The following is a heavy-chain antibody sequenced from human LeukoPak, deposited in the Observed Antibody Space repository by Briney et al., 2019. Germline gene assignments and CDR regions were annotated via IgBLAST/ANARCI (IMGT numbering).Heavy chain of an antibody. CDR2: ISSSSSTI. Sequence: PGGSLRLSCAASGFTFNTYGMNWVRQAPGKGLEWVSYISSSSSTIYYADSVKGRSTISRDNAKNSLYLQMNSLRAEDTAVYYCARLEYVLRFLESPAAFDIWGQGTMVTVSS. CDR3: ARLEYVLRFLESPAAFDI. D-gene: IGHD3-3*01. J-gene: IGHJ3*02. CDR1: GFTFNTYG. V-gene: IGHV3-48*01.